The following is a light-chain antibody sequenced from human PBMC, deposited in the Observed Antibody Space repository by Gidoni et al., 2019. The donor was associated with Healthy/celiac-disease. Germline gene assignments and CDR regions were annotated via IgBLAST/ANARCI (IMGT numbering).Light chain of an antibody. V-gene: IGKV1-9*01. CDR1: QGISSY. CDR2: AAS. Sequence: DIQLTQSPAFLSASVGDRVTIPCRASQGISSYLAWYQQKPGKAPQLLLYAASTLQSGVPSSFSGSGSGTEFTLTISSLQPADFATYYCQQLNSYPPLTFGGGTKVEIK. CDR3: QQLNSYPPLT. J-gene: IGKJ4*01.